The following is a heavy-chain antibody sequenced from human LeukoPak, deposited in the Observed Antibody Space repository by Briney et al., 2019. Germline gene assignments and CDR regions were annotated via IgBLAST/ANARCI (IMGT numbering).Heavy chain of an antibody. J-gene: IGHJ4*02. CDR1: GFTFSSYW. D-gene: IGHD6-13*01. V-gene: IGHV3-74*01. CDR2: INSDGSNT. Sequence: GGSLRLSCAASGFTFSSYWMHWVRQAPGKGLVWVSRINSDGSNTIYEDSVKGRFPISRDNAKNTLYLEMNSLRAEDTAVYYCTRGSSWPPLDYWGQGTLVTVSS. CDR3: TRGSSWPPLDY.